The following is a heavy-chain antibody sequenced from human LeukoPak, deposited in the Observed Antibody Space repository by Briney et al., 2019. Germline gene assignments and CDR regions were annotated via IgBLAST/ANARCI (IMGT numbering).Heavy chain of an antibody. V-gene: IGHV3-23*01. CDR3: ARDFSRGSHNWFDP. J-gene: IGHJ5*02. CDR1: GFTFRDYA. D-gene: IGHD3-16*01. CDR2: ISGSGDGT. Sequence: GGSLRLSCAASGFTFRDYAMSWVRQAPGKGLEWVSAISGSGDGTYYADSVKGRFTISRDNSKNTLHLQMNRLRVEDTAVYYCARDFSRGSHNWFDPWGQGTLVTVSS.